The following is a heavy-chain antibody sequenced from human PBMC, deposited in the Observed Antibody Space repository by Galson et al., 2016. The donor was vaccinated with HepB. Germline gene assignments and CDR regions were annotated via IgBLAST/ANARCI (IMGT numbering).Heavy chain of an antibody. D-gene: IGHD6-19*01. V-gene: IGHV3-23*01. CDR1: GFPFSSYA. Sequence: SLRLSCAASGFPFSSYAMNWVRQAPGRGLEWLSSISSSGGTTFSADSVKGRFTISRDNSRNTLYLQMNSLTADDTAVYFCAKEGGRGWSSLWYFDLWGRGTLVTVSS. J-gene: IGHJ2*01. CDR2: ISSSGGTT. CDR3: AKEGGRGWSSLWYFDL.